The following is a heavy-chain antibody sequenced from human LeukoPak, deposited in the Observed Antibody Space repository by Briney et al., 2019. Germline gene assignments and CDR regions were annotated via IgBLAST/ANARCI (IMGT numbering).Heavy chain of an antibody. D-gene: IGHD3-3*01. V-gene: IGHV4-34*01. Sequence: SETLSLTCAVYGGSFSGYYWSWIRQPPGKGLEWIGEINHSGSTNYNPSLKSRVTISVDTSKNQSSLKLSSVTAADTAVYYCARGRSGYDFWSGYYNWFDPWVQGTLVTVSS. J-gene: IGHJ5*02. CDR2: INHSGST. CDR3: ARGRSGYDFWSGYYNWFDP. CDR1: GGSFSGYY.